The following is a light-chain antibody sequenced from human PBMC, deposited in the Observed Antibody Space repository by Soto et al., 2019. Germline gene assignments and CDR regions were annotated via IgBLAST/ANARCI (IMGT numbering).Light chain of an antibody. J-gene: IGKJ3*01. CDR2: WAS. CDR1: QTVLDSSNNKNY. CDR3: QQYYSLPLS. Sequence: DIVMTQSPDSLAVSLGERATFNCKSSQTVLDSSNNKNYLAWYQQRPGQHPKVLISWASTRESGVPDRFSASGSGTHFALTIISLQAEDGSVYFCQQYYSLPLSFGPGTKVHI. V-gene: IGKV4-1*01.